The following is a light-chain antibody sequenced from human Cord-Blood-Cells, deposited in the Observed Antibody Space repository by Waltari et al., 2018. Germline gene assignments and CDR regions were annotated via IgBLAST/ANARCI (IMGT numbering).Light chain of an antibody. Sequence: QSALTQPRSVSGSPGQSVTISRTGTSSDVGGYNYVSWYQQHPGKAPNLMIYDVSKRPSGVPDRFSGSKSGNTASLTISGLQAEDEADYYCCSYAGSYTWVFGGGTKLTVL. CDR1: SSDVGGYNY. J-gene: IGLJ3*02. CDR3: CSYAGSYTWV. CDR2: DVS. V-gene: IGLV2-11*01.